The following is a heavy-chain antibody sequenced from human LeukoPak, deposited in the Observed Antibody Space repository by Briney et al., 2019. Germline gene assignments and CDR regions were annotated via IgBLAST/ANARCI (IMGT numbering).Heavy chain of an antibody. CDR1: GFTFSSYG. J-gene: IGHJ4*02. CDR3: ARGRYYYDSSGYYPLGY. Sequence: PGGSLRLSCAASGFTFSSYGMHWVRQAPGKGLERVAVIWYDGSNKYYADSVKGRFTISRDNSKNTLYLQMNSLRAEDTAVYYCARGRYYYDSSGYYPLGYWGQGTLVTVSS. V-gene: IGHV3-33*01. D-gene: IGHD3-22*01. CDR2: IWYDGSNK.